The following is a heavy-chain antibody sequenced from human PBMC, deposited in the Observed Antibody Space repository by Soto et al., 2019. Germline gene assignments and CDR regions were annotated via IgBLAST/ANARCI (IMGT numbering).Heavy chain of an antibody. J-gene: IGHJ4*02. CDR1: GYSFTSYW. D-gene: IGHD3-3*01. CDR2: IDPSDSYT. Sequence: GESLKISCKGSGYSFTSYWISWVRQMPGKGLEWMGRIDPSDSYTNYSPSFQGHVTISADKSISTAYLQWSSLKASDTAMYYCASHSYYDFWSGYPGTDYWGQGTLVTVSS. V-gene: IGHV5-10-1*01. CDR3: ASHSYYDFWSGYPGTDY.